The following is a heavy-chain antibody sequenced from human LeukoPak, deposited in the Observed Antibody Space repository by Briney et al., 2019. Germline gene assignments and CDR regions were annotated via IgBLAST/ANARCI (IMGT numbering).Heavy chain of an antibody. CDR2: ISNSYNT. V-gene: IGHV3-23*01. D-gene: IGHD6-13*01. CDR3: AKRAGQQLTYWYIDL. CDR1: GFSFNTYA. Sequence: PGGSLRLSCAASGFSFNTYAMSWVRQAPGKGLEWVSTISNSYNTYYADSVKGRFTISRDNSKNMLYLQMDSLRADDTAIYYCAKRAGQQLTYWYIDLWGRGTLVSVSS. J-gene: IGHJ2*01.